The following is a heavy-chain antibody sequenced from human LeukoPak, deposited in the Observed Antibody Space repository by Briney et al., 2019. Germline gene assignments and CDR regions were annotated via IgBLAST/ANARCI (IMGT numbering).Heavy chain of an antibody. Sequence: GESLKISCKGSGYSFTSYWIGWVRQMPGKVLEWMGIIYPGDSDTRYSPSFQGQVTISADKSIITAYLQWSSLKASDTAMYYFARRGSSTSWPFDYWGREPWSPSPQ. J-gene: IGHJ4*02. CDR1: GYSFTSYW. CDR2: IYPGDSDT. D-gene: IGHD2-2*01. V-gene: IGHV5-51*01. CDR3: ARRGSSTSWPFDY.